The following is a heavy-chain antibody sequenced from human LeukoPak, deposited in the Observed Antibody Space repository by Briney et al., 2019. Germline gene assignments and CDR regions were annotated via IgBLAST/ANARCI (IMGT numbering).Heavy chain of an antibody. CDR2: ISGSGGST. CDR1: GFTFSSYA. V-gene: IGHV3-23*01. J-gene: IGHJ4*02. D-gene: IGHD2/OR15-2a*01. CDR3: ARGVSSFSLDY. Sequence: GGSLRLSCAASGFTFSSYAMSWVRQAPGKGLEWVSAISGSGGSTYYADSVKGRFTISRDNSKNMLYLQMNSLRAEDTAVYYCARGVSSFSLDYWGQGTLVTVSS.